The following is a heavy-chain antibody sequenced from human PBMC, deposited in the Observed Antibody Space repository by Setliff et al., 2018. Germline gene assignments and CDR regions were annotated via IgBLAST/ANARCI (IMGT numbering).Heavy chain of an antibody. D-gene: IGHD7-27*01. CDR1: GGSISSYY. CDR3: AREHQLGNAFDI. V-gene: IGHV4-4*07. CDR2: IYTSGGT. J-gene: IGHJ3*02. Sequence: SETLSLTCTVSGGSISSYYWSWIRQPAGKGLEWIGRIYTSGGTNYNPSLKSRVTMSVDTSKNQFSLKLSSVTAADTAVYYCAREHQLGNAFDIWGQGTMVTVSS.